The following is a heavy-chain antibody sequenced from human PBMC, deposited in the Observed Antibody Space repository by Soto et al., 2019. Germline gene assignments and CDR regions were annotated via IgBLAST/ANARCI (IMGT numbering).Heavy chain of an antibody. V-gene: IGHV4-59*01. D-gene: IGHD6-19*01. CDR1: GGSISSYY. Sequence: PSETLSLTCTVSGGSISSYYWSWIRQPPGKGLEWIGYIYYSGSTNYNPSLKSRVTISVDTSKNQFSLKLSSVTAADTAVYYCARASPYSSGWDDWFDPWGQGTLVTVS. J-gene: IGHJ5*02. CDR3: ARASPYSSGWDDWFDP. CDR2: IYYSGST.